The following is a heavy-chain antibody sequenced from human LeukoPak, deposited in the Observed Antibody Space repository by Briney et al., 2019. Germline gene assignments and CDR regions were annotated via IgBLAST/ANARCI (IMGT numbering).Heavy chain of an antibody. CDR2: IYYSGST. Sequence: KSSETLSLTCTVSGGSISSYYWSWIRQPPGKGLEWIGYIYYSGSTNYNPSLKSRVTISVDTSKNQFSLKLSSVTAADTAVYYCARGSKWLRAASFDYWGQGTLVTVSS. CDR1: GGSISSYY. D-gene: IGHD5-12*01. V-gene: IGHV4-59*01. CDR3: ARGSKWLRAASFDY. J-gene: IGHJ4*02.